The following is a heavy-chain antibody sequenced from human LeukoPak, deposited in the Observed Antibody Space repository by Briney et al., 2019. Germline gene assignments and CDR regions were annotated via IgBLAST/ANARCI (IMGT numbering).Heavy chain of an antibody. CDR3: ARLRELPSDFDY. D-gene: IGHD1-26*01. J-gene: IGHJ4*02. CDR1: GFTFSSYA. V-gene: IGHV3-30-3*01. Sequence: GGSLRLSCAASGFTFSSYAMHWVRQAPGKGLEWVSVISYDGSNKYYADSVKGRFTISRDNSKNTLYLQMNSLRAEDTAVYYCARLRELPSDFDYWGQGTLVTVSS. CDR2: ISYDGSNK.